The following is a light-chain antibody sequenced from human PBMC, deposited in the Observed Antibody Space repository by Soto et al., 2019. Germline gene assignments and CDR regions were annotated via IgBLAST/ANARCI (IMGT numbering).Light chain of an antibody. V-gene: IGLV2-8*01. Sequence: QSALTQPPSASGSPGQSVTISCTGTSSDVGGYEYVSWHQHHPGKSPELMIYEVSKRPSGVPDRFSGSKSGNTASLTVSRLHAEYEADYYCSSYAGNNNVVFGGGTTLTVL. J-gene: IGLJ2*01. CDR2: EVS. CDR3: SSYAGNNNVV. CDR1: SSDVGGYEY.